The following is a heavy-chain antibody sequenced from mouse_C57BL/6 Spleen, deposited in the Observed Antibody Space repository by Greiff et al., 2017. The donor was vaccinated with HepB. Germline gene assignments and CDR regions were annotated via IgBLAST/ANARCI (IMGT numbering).Heavy chain of an antibody. CDR1: GYTFTSYW. D-gene: IGHD2-1*01. CDR3: ASGGNYEGVWFAY. CDR2: IDPSDSET. Sequence: VQLQQPGAELVRPGSSVKLSCKASGYTFTSYWMHWVKQRPIQGLEWIGNIDPSDSETHYNQKFKDKATLTVDKSSSTAYMQLSSLTSEDSAVYYCASGGNYEGVWFAYWGQGTLVTVSA. V-gene: IGHV1-52*01. J-gene: IGHJ3*01.